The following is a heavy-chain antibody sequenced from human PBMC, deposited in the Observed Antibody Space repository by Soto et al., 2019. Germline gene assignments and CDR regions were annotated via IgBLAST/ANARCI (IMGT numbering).Heavy chain of an antibody. CDR1: GFTFGDYG. V-gene: IGHV3-74*03. Sequence: XESLGLSCAASGFTFGDYGMHWVRQPPGKGPEWVSRMTGDGRTTQYADSVKGRFTASRDNAKSTLYLQMNSLRAEDTAVYYCATAEVDYWGPGTLVTVSS. J-gene: IGHJ4*02. CDR3: ATAEVDY. CDR2: MTGDGRTT.